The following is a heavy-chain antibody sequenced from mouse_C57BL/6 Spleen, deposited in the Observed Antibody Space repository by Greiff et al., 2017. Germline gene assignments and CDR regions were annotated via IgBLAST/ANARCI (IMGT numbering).Heavy chain of an antibody. D-gene: IGHD2-1*01. CDR1: GFTFSSYA. Sequence: EVKLQESGGGLVKPGGSLQLSCAASGFTFSSYAMSWVRQTPEKRLDWVATISDGGSYSYYPDNVKGRFTISRDNAKINLYLQMSHLKSEGTAMYYCAREGNYVLDYFDYWGQGTTLTVSS. J-gene: IGHJ2*01. V-gene: IGHV5-4*01. CDR2: ISDGGSYS. CDR3: AREGNYVLDYFDY.